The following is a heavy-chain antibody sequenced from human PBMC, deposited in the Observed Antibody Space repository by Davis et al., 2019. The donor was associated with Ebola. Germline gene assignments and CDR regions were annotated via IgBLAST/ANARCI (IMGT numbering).Heavy chain of an antibody. Sequence: PGGSLRLSCAASGFTFSSYAMHWVRQAPGKGLEYVSAISSNGGSTYYANSVKGRFTISRDNSKNTLYLQMGSLRAEDMAVYYCARGGYSYGPDDAFDIWGQGTMVTVSS. CDR1: GFTFSSYA. D-gene: IGHD5-18*01. J-gene: IGHJ3*02. V-gene: IGHV3-64*01. CDR2: ISSNGGST. CDR3: ARGGYSYGPDDAFDI.